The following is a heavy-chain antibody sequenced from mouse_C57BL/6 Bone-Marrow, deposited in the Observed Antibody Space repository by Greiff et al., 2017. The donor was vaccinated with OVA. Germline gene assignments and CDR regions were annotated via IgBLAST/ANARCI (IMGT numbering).Heavy chain of an antibody. CDR3: SEDSAVYYCAWDYYGPFWYFDV. V-gene: IGHV1-87*01. Sequence: QVQLQQSGPELARPWASVKISCQAFYTFSRRVHFAIRDTNYWMQWVKQRPGQGLEWIGASYPGNGDTSYNQKFKGKATLTADNSSSTAYMQLSSLTSEDSAVYYCAWDYYGPFWYFDVWGTGTTVTVSS. J-gene: IGHJ1*03. D-gene: IGHD1-1*01. CDR2: GQGLEWIG. CDR1: YTFSRRVH.